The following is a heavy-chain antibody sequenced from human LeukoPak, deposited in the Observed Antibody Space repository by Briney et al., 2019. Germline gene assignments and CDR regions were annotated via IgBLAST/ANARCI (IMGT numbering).Heavy chain of an antibody. CDR1: GFTFSSYS. V-gene: IGHV3-21*01. CDR2: ISSSSYI. D-gene: IGHD6-19*01. Sequence: GGSLRLSCAASGFTFSSYSMNWVRQAPGKGLEWVSSISSSSYIYYADSVKGRFTISRDNAKNSLYLQMNSLRAEDTAVYYCARFASEKRLVRSYFDYWGQGTLVTVSS. CDR3: ARFASEKRLVRSYFDY. J-gene: IGHJ4*02.